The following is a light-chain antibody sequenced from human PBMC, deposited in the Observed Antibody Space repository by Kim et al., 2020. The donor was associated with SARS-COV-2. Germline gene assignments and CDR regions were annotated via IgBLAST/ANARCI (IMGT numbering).Light chain of an antibody. CDR2: GAS. Sequence: EIVLTQSPGTLSLSPGERATLSCRASQSVSSGYLAWYQQRPGQASRLLIFGASSRAAGIPDRFSGSGSGTDFTLTISRLEPEDFAVYYCQQYGSSPPWTFGQGTKVDIK. V-gene: IGKV3-20*01. CDR1: QSVSSGY. CDR3: QQYGSSPPWT. J-gene: IGKJ1*01.